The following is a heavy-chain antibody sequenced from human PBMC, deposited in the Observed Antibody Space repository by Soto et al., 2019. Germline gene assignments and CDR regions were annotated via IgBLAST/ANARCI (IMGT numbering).Heavy chain of an antibody. Sequence: SETLSLTCTVSGGSISSYYWSWIRQPPGKGLEWIGYIYYSGNTNYNPSLKSRVTISVDTSKNQFSLKLSSVTAADTAVYYCARGVGYYYYYYYYMDVWGKGTTVTVSS. CDR1: GGSISSYY. CDR3: ARGVGYYYYYYYYMDV. J-gene: IGHJ6*03. V-gene: IGHV4-59*08. CDR2: IYYSGNT. D-gene: IGHD3-22*01.